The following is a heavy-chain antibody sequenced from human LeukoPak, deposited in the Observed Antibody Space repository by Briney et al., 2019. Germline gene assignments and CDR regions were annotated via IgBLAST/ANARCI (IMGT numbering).Heavy chain of an antibody. CDR2: IDRSGST. D-gene: IGHD5-18*01. CDR1: GFTISSSNW. Sequence: SGTLTLTCAASGFTISSSNWRSWRRQPPGKRLELTGVIDRSGSTNYNPSLKSRVTISVDNSKNQFSLKLSSVTAADTAVYYCARRIQLWLRGPIFDYWGQGNLVTVSS. V-gene: IGHV4-4*02. J-gene: IGHJ4*02. CDR3: ARRIQLWLRGPIFDY.